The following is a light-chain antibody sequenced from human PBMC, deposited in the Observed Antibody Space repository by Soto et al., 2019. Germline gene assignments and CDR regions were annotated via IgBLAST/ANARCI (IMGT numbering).Light chain of an antibody. V-gene: IGLV2-14*03. CDR1: SSDICHYDY. CDR3: CSLTTSHTYV. CDR2: HVT. J-gene: IGLJ1*01. Sequence: QSALTQPASVSGSPGQSSTISCTGTSSDICHYDYVSWYQQHPGKGPKRMIYHVTYRPSGVSDRYSGSKSGNSASLTISGLQADDEADYYCCSLTTSHTYVFGSGTKVTVL.